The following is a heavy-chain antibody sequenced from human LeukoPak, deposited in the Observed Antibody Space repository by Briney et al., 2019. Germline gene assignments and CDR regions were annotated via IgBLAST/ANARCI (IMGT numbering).Heavy chain of an antibody. CDR2: IYSSETT. D-gene: IGHD3-10*01. J-gene: IGHJ4*02. CDR1: GDSISSSSYC. Sequence: PSETLSLTCTVSGDSISSSSYCWRWIRQPPGKGLEWIGSIYSSETTYYNPSLKSRVTISVDTSKNQFYLRMSSVSAADTAVYYCATSRYGSGYYLDYWGQGTLVTVSS. V-gene: IGHV4-39*01. CDR3: ATSRYGSGYYLDY.